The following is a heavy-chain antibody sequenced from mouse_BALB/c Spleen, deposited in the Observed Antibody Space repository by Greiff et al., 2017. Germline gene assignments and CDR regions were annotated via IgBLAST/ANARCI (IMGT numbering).Heavy chain of an antibody. J-gene: IGHJ3*01. CDR1: GYTFTSYW. Sequence: VQLQQPGAELVKPGASVKLSCKASGYTFTSYWMHWVKQRPGQGLEWIGEINPSNGRTNYNEKFKSKATLTVDKSSSTAYMQLSSLTSEDSAVYYCARRGLGYDGFAYWGQGTLVTVSA. CDR2: INPSNGRT. D-gene: IGHD2-14*01. V-gene: IGHV1S81*02. CDR3: ARRGLGYDGFAY.